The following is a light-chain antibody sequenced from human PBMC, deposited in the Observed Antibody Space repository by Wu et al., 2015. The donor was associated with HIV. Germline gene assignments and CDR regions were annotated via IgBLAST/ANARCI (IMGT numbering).Light chain of an antibody. CDR1: QGISNF. J-gene: IGKJ1*01. CDR2: AAS. Sequence: DIQMTQSPSSLSASVGDRVTITCRASQGISNFLAWYQQKPGKPPKVLIYAASTLQSGVPSRFSGSGSGTDFTLTISRLEPEDFAVYYCQQYGSSPGRTFGQGTKVEIK. V-gene: IGKV1-27*01. CDR3: QQYGSSPGRT.